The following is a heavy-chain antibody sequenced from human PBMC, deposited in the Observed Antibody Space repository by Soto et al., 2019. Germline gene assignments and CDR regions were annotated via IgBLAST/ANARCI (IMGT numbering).Heavy chain of an antibody. CDR2: VYYSGGA. Sequence: LSLTCTVSGVSIHHSHSFWGWIRQPPGKGLEFIGTVYYSGGAHYNSSLKSRVTISVGTANNQVSLRMRSLTAADTAVYYCGRVVEGATRHTDLDSWGQGTLVTVSS. CDR3: GRVVEGATRHTDLDS. J-gene: IGHJ5*01. CDR1: GVSIHHSHSF. V-gene: IGHV4-39*01. D-gene: IGHD2-21*01.